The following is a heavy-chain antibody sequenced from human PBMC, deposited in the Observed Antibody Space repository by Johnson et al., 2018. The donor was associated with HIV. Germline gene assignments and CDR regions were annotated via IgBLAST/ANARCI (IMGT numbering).Heavy chain of an antibody. Sequence: QVQLVESGGGVVQPGRSLRLSCAASGFTFSSYAMHWVRQAPGKGLEWVAIMSYDGSNKYYADSVKGRFTISRDNSKNTLYLQMNSLRAEDTAVYYCAREGGQWLDAFDIWGQGTMVTVSS. CDR3: AREGGQWLDAFDI. J-gene: IGHJ3*02. D-gene: IGHD6-19*01. CDR1: GFTFSSYA. V-gene: IGHV3-30-3*01. CDR2: MSYDGSNK.